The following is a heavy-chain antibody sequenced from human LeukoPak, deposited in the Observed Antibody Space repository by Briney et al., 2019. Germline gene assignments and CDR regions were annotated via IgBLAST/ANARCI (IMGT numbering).Heavy chain of an antibody. V-gene: IGHV4-59*01. CDR1: GDSMSSYY. CDR3: VRVFPRPRFDY. J-gene: IGHJ4*02. Sequence: PSETLSLTCTVSGDSMSSYYWSWIRQPPGKGLEWIGYIYYSGSTNYNPSLKSRVTISVDTSKNQFSLRLSSVTAADTAVYYCVRVFPRPRFDYWGQGTLVTVSS. CDR2: IYYSGST.